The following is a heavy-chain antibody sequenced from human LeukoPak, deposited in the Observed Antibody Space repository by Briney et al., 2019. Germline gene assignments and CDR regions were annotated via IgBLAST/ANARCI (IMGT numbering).Heavy chain of an antibody. V-gene: IGHV1-58*01. CDR1: GFTFTSSA. CDR2: IVVGSGNT. D-gene: IGHD4-23*01. CDR3: AAAIPTVVKTLDTLDI. J-gene: IGHJ3*02. Sequence: GASVKVSCKASGFTFTSSAVQWVRQARGQRLEWLGWIVVGSGNTNYAQKFQERVTITRDMSTGTAYTELSSLRSEDTAVYYCAAAIPTVVKTLDTLDIWGQGTMVTVSS.